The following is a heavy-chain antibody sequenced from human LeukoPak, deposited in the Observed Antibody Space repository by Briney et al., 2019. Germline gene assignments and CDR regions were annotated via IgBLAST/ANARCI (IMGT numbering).Heavy chain of an antibody. D-gene: IGHD4-17*01. CDR1: GFTFSRFW. Sequence: PGGWLRLSCAASGFTFSRFWMSWVRQAPGKGLEWVANIKQDGSEKYYVDSVKGRFTFSRDNAKNSLYLQMNSLRAEDTGVYYCARMDHYGDYFNYWGQGTLVTVSS. CDR2: IKQDGSEK. CDR3: ARMDHYGDYFNY. J-gene: IGHJ4*02. V-gene: IGHV3-7*01.